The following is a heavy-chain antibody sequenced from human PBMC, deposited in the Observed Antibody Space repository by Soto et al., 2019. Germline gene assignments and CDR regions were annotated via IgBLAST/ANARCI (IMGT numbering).Heavy chain of an antibody. J-gene: IGHJ6*02. Sequence: GVPMRVSRTAAGCKIISLGGSWISKEPGKGLEWVSAISGSGGSTYYADSVKGRFTISRDNSKNTLYLQMNSLRAEDTAVYYCAKDRSSSRLYYYGMDVWGQGTTVTVSS. D-gene: IGHD6-13*01. CDR1: GCKIISLG. V-gene: IGHV3-23*01. CDR3: AKDRSSSRLYYYGMDV. CDR2: ISGSGGST.